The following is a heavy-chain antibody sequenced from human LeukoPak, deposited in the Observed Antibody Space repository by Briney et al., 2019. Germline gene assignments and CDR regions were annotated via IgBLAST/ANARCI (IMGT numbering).Heavy chain of an antibody. CDR3: ARVSQVYYYYMDV. CDR1: GGSISSHY. V-gene: IGHV4-59*11. CDR2: IYYSGST. J-gene: IGHJ6*03. Sequence: SETLSLTCTVSGGSISSHYWSWIRQPPGKGLEWIGYIYYSGSTNYNPSLKSRVTIPVDTSKNQFSLKLSSVTAADTAVYYCARVSQVYYYYMDVWGKGTTVTVSS.